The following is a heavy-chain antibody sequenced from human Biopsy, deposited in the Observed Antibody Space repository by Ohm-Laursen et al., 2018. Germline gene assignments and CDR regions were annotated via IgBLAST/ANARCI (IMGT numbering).Heavy chain of an antibody. D-gene: IGHD3-16*01. J-gene: IGHJ4*02. CDR1: GYTFRNHG. CDR2: ISTWDAHT. V-gene: IGHV1-18*01. CDR3: ARGGSNYPDY. Sequence: ASVKVSCKTSGYTFRNHGISWVRQDPGRDLEWMGWISTWDAHTSYAQKVQGRVTLTIDTSTSTGYMELRSLRSDDTAVYYCARGGSNYPDYWGQGTLVTVSS.